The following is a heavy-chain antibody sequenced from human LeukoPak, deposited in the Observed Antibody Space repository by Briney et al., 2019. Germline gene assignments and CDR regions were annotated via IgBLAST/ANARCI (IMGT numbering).Heavy chain of an antibody. CDR2: ISYSGST. CDR3: ARRWRYYRAFAD. D-gene: IGHD2-21*01. J-gene: IGHJ4*02. V-gene: IGHV4-59*01. Sequence: SETLSLTCTVSGGSISSYYWSWIRQPPGKGLEWIGYISYSGSTDYNPSLKSRVTISVDTSKNQFSLRLSSVTAADTAVYYCARRWRYYRAFADWAQGTLVTVSS. CDR1: GGSISSYY.